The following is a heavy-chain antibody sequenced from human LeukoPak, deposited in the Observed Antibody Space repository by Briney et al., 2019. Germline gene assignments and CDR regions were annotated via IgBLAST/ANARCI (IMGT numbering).Heavy chain of an antibody. CDR2: IYYSGST. CDR3: ARDGGGGYYDSSGYYYYFDY. CDR1: GGSISSSSYY. Sequence: SETLSLTCTVSGGSISSSSYYWDWIRQPPGKGLEWIGSIYYSGSTYYNPSLKSRVTISVDTSKNQFSLKLSSVAAADTAVYYCARDGGGGYYDSSGYYYYFDYWGQGTLVTVSS. J-gene: IGHJ4*02. V-gene: IGHV4-39*07. D-gene: IGHD3-22*01.